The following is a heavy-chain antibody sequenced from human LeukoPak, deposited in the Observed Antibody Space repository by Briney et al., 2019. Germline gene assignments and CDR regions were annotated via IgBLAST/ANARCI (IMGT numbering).Heavy chain of an antibody. J-gene: IGHJ4*02. D-gene: IGHD5-18*01. CDR2: INHSGST. Sequence: SETLSLTCTVSGGSVTDYYWSWIRQSPGKGLEWIGEINHSGSTNYNPSLKSRVTISVDTSKNQFSLKLSSVTAADTAVYYCARGRGPYSYGHHFDYWGQGTLVTVSS. CDR3: ARGRGPYSYGHHFDY. CDR1: GGSVTDYY. V-gene: IGHV4-34*01.